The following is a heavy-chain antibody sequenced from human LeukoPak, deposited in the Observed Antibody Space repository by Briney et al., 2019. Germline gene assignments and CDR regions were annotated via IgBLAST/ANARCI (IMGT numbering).Heavy chain of an antibody. J-gene: IGHJ4*02. CDR2: INHSGST. CDR3: ARGVLWLGELSRYYFDY. CDR1: GGSFSGYY. V-gene: IGHV4-34*01. Sequence: SETLSLTCAVYGGSFSGYYWSWIRQPPGKGLEWIGEINHSGSTNYNPSLKSRVTISVDTSKNQFSLKLSSVTAADTAVYYCARGVLWLGELSRYYFDYWGQGTLVTVSS. D-gene: IGHD3-10*01.